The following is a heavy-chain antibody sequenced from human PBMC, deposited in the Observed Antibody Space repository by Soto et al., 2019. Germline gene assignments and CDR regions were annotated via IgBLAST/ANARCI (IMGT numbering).Heavy chain of an antibody. CDR1: GFTFSSYT. CDR3: VTSELSFAY. D-gene: IGHD1-26*01. J-gene: IGHJ4*02. CDR2: ISQDGGIQ. Sequence: QVHLVESGGGVVQPGRSLRLSCAASGFTFSSYTMHWVRQAPGRGLEWVAVISQDGGIQHYADSVKGRFTISRDNSESTLYLQMNSLSSEDTAVYYCVTSELSFAYWGQGSLVTVSS. V-gene: IGHV3-30-3*01.